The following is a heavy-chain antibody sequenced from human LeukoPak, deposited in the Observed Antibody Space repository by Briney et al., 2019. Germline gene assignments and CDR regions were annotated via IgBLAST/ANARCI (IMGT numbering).Heavy chain of an antibody. J-gene: IGHJ3*02. CDR2: IYYSGST. V-gene: IGHV4-61*01. Sequence: KTSETLSLTCTVSGGSVSSGSYYWSWIRQPPGKGLEWIGYIYYSGSTNYNPSLKSRVTISVDTSKNQFSLKLSSVTAADTAVYYCARDGNYYDSSGSQGRAFDIWGQGTMVTVSS. CDR3: ARDGNYYDSSGSQGRAFDI. CDR1: GGSVSSGSYY. D-gene: IGHD3-22*01.